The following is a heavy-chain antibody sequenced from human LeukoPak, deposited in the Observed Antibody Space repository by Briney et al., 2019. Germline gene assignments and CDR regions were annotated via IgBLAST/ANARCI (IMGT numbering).Heavy chain of an antibody. Sequence: SETLSLTCAVFGESFSGHYWSWIRQPPGKGLEWIGEINHSGSTNYNPSLKSRLTTSLDTSKNQFSLKLSSVTAADTAVYYCARGKYYFDYWGQGTLVTVSS. CDR2: INHSGST. J-gene: IGHJ4*02. CDR3: ARGKYYFDY. V-gene: IGHV4-34*01. CDR1: GESFSGHY.